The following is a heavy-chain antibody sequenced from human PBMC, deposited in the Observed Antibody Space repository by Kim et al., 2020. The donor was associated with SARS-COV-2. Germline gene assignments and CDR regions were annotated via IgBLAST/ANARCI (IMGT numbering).Heavy chain of an antibody. D-gene: IGHD3-9*01. CDR3: AIHYDILTGYSETFDY. J-gene: IGHJ4*02. CDR1: GYTFTSYY. V-gene: IGHV1-46*01. CDR2: INPSGGST. Sequence: ASVKVSCKASGYTFTSYYMHWVRQAPGQGLEWMGLINPSGGSTSYAQKFQGRVTMTRDTSTSTVYMELSSLRSEDTAVYYCAIHYDILTGYSETFDYWGQGTLVTVSS.